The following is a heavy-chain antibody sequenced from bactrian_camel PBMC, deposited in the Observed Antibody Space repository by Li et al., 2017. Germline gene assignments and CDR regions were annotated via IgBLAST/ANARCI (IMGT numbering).Heavy chain of an antibody. D-gene: IGHD3*01. V-gene: IGHV3S1*01. Sequence: HVQLVESGGGSVQAGRSLRLSCAASGYSYLRVRMGWFRQAPGKEREGVAALSTAGGSTYYADSVKGRFTISRDNAKDTLYLQMNSLKIEDTAVYYCALGSSRQAAMTARGKGTQVTVSS. CDR2: LSTAGGST. CDR1: GYSYLRVR. J-gene: IGHJ6*01.